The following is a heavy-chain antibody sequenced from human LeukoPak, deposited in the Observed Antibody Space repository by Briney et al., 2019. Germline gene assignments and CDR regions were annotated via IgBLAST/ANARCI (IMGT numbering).Heavy chain of an antibody. Sequence: GSLRLSCAASGFTFSSYAMSWVRQAPGKGLEWVSAISGSGGSTYNADSVKGRFTISRDSSKNTLYLQMNSLRAEDTAVYYCAKVSHSSGWYLDYWGQGTLVTVSS. CDR3: AKVSHSSGWYLDY. CDR1: GFTFSSYA. V-gene: IGHV3-23*01. J-gene: IGHJ4*02. D-gene: IGHD6-19*01. CDR2: ISGSGGST.